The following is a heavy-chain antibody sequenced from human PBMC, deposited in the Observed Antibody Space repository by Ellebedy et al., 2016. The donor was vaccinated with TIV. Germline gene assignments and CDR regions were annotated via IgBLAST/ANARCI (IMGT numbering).Heavy chain of an antibody. V-gene: IGHV3-7*01. Sequence: PGGSLRLSCAASGFNFRSYWMGWVRQAPGKGLAWVANIYQDGSQKYYVDSAEGRFTISRDNAKNSLYLEMKSLRGEDTAVYYCARRGSYGDYAVQINSWFDRWGRGTLVTVSS. CDR3: ARRGSYGDYAVQINSWFDR. D-gene: IGHD4-17*01. CDR2: IYQDGSQK. CDR1: GFNFRSYW. J-gene: IGHJ5*02.